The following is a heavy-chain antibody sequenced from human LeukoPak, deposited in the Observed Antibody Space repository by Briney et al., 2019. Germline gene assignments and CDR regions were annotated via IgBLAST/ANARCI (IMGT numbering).Heavy chain of an antibody. D-gene: IGHD3-10*01. CDR1: GFIISGYE. Sequence: GGSLRLSCAASGFIISGYELNWVRQAPGKGLEWVSYIDSSGRTIHYADSVKGRFTVSRENAKNSLYLQMNSLRAEDTADYYCARGVGRASYYYYMDVWGKGTTVTVSS. CDR3: ARGVGRASYYYYMDV. J-gene: IGHJ6*03. V-gene: IGHV3-48*03. CDR2: IDSSGRTI.